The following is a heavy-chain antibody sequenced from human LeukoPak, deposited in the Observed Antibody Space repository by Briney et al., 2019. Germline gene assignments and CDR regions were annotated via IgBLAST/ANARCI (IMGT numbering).Heavy chain of an antibody. Sequence: GGSLRLSCAASGFTFDNYAMHWVRQAPGKGLEWLSIISWNSGYIVYADSVKGRFTISRDNAKKSLDLQMNSLRAEDTAFYYCAKVRGTYSSGYFFDYWGQGTLVTVSS. D-gene: IGHD6-19*01. CDR3: AKVRGTYSSGYFFDY. CDR2: ISWNSGYI. CDR1: GFTFDNYA. V-gene: IGHV3-9*01. J-gene: IGHJ4*02.